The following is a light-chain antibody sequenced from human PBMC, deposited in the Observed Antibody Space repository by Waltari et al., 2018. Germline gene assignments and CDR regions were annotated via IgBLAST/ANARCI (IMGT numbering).Light chain of an antibody. CDR2: AAS. V-gene: IGKV1-12*01. Sequence: DIQMTQSPSSVSASVGDTVTITCRASQDINNWLAGFQQKPGKTPKLLISAASSLRSGVPSRFSGSGFGTDFTLTISNLQPEDFAIYYCQKADSFPPYTFGQGTKVEIQ. J-gene: IGKJ2*01. CDR1: QDINNW. CDR3: QKADSFPPYT.